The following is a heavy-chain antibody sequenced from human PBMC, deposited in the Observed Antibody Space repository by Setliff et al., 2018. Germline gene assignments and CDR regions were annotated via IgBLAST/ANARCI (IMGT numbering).Heavy chain of an antibody. V-gene: IGHV4-39*07. CDR3: AREPTRTGGFYYLDV. J-gene: IGHJ6*03. Sequence: SETLSLTCTVSGASISANHYWGWIRQTPGKGLEWIGSISYGGNTYYDPSLKSRVTIFADTSRNQFSVQLSSVTAADTAVYYCAREPTRTGGFYYLDVWGEGTTVTVSS. CDR2: ISYGGNT. D-gene: IGHD2-2*01. CDR1: GASISANHY.